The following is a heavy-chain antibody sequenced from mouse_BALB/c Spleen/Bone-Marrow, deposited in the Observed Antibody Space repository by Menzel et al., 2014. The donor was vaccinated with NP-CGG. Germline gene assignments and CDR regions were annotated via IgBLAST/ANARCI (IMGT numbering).Heavy chain of an antibody. CDR3: ARSWVNYFDY. J-gene: IGHJ2*01. D-gene: IGHD2-1*01. CDR1: GYPFTGYN. CDR2: IDPYSGGT. V-gene: IGHV1-39*01. Sequence: VQLQQSGPELEKPGASVKISCKASGYPFTGYNMNWVKQSNGKSLEWIGNIDPYSGGTSYNQKFKGKATLTVDKSSSTAYMQLKSLTSEDSAVYYCARSWVNYFDYWGQGTTLTVSS.